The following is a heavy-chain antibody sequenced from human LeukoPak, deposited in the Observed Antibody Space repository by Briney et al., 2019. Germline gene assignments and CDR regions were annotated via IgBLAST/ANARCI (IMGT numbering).Heavy chain of an antibody. V-gene: IGHV3-30-3*01. CDR1: GFTFSSYA. CDR2: ISYDGSNK. D-gene: IGHD7-27*01. CDR3: ARDRMGIVDY. Sequence: GGSLSLSCAASGFTFSSYAMHWVRQAPGKGLEWVAVISYDGSNKYYADSVKGRSTISRDNSKNTLYLQMNSLRAEDTAVYYCARDRMGIVDYWGQGTLVTVSS. J-gene: IGHJ4*02.